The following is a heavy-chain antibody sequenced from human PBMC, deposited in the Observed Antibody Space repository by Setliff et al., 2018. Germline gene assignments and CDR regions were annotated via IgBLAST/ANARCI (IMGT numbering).Heavy chain of an antibody. CDR1: GGSFSGYY. J-gene: IGHJ6*02. CDR2: INRSGNA. V-gene: IGHV4-34*01. D-gene: IGHD3-16*01. CDR3: ATDLLGLYYGLDV. Sequence: SETLSLTCAVYGGSFSGYYWSWIRQPPGKGLEWIGEINRSGNANYNPSLKSRVTISVDTSKNQFSLKLSSVTAADTAVYYCATDLLGLYYGLDVWGQGTTVTVSS.